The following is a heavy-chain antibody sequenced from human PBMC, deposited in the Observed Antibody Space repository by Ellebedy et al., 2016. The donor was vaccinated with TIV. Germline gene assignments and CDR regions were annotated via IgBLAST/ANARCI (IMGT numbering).Heavy chain of an antibody. CDR2: INPSGGST. V-gene: IGHV1-69*11. CDR1: RGTFSSYA. CDR3: ARGLKYYYGSGYDY. J-gene: IGHJ4*02. D-gene: IGHD3-10*01. Sequence: SVKVSXKASRGTFSSYAISWVRQAPGQGLEWMGIINPSGGSTNYAQKFQGRVTITADESTSTAYMELSSLRSEDTAVYYCARGLKYYYGSGYDYWGQGTLVTVSS.